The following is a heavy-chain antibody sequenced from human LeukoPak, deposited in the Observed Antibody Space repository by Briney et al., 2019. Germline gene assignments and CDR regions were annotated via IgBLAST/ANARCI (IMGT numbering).Heavy chain of an antibody. CDR2: IYYSGST. D-gene: IGHD5-24*01. Sequence: PSETLSLTCTVSGGSVSGYYWSWIRQPPGKGLEWIAYIYYSGSTSYNPSLKSRVTISVDTSKNQFSLGLSSVTAADTAVYYCARRARWAQDFDYWGQGTLVTVSS. J-gene: IGHJ4*02. CDR3: ARRARWAQDFDY. V-gene: IGHV4-59*08. CDR1: GGSVSGYY.